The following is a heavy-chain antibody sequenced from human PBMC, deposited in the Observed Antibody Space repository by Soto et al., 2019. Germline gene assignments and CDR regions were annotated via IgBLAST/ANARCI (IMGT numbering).Heavy chain of an antibody. V-gene: IGHV3-11*01. CDR2: ISGSGSTI. Sequence: GGSLRLSCVASGFTFSDYYMSWFRQAPGKGLEWVSYISGSGSTIHDADSVKGRFTISRDNAKNSLYLQMNSLRAEDTAVYYCARLGSIAAAGTPDYWRQGTLVTVSS. CDR1: GFTFSDYY. D-gene: IGHD6-13*01. J-gene: IGHJ4*02. CDR3: ARLGSIAAAGTPDY.